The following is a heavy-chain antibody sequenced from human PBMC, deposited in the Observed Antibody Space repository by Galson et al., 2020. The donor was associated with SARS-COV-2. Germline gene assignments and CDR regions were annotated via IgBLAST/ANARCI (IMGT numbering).Heavy chain of an antibody. CDR2: ISPNTGDT. V-gene: IGHV1-2*02. CDR3: AGRGSRSPDY. CDR1: GYTFTRYY. D-gene: IGHD3-10*01. Sequence: ASVKVSCMASGYTFTRYYMHWVRQAPGQGLEWMGLISPNTGDTNSAQNFQGRGTMTSETSIRTVSMSLSRLRSDDTAVYYCAGRGSRSPDYWGQGPLATGSS. J-gene: IGHJ4*02.